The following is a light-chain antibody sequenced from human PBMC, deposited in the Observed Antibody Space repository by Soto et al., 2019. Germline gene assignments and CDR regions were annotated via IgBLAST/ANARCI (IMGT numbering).Light chain of an antibody. CDR3: QQYNTWSPLT. J-gene: IGKJ4*01. CDR2: GAS. V-gene: IGKV3-15*01. CDR1: QSVSNN. Sequence: EIVMTQSPATLSVSPGERATLSCRASQSVSNNLAWYQQKPGQAPRLLIYGASTRATGIPARFSGSGSGTEFTLTLSSRQSEAFAVYYCQQYNTWSPLTFGGGTKVETK.